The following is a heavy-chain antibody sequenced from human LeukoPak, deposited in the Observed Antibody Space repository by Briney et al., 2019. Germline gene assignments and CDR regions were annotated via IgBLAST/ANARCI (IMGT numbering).Heavy chain of an antibody. Sequence: SETLSLTCTVSGGSISSGGYYWSWIRQPPGKGLEWIGYIYHSGSTYYNPSLKSRVTISVDTSKNQFSLKLSSVTAADTAVYYCARDQGREWLRPAYAFDIWGQGTMVTVSS. D-gene: IGHD5-12*01. CDR1: GGSISSGGYY. J-gene: IGHJ3*02. V-gene: IGHV4-30-2*01. CDR2: IYHSGST. CDR3: ARDQGREWLRPAYAFDI.